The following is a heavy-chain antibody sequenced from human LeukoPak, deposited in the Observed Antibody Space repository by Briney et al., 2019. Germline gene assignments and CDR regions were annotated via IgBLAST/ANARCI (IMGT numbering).Heavy chain of an antibody. CDR3: ARPNITSYYDSRGYDAFDV. CDR1: GYRLNAYW. V-gene: IGHV5-51*01. Sequence: GESLKISCKGSGYRLNAYWIAWVRQMPGKGLEWMGITYPDDSDTRYSPSFQGQVTISADKSVRTAYLQWSSLKASDTAMYYCARPNITSYYDSRGYDAFDVWGQGTMVTVSS. D-gene: IGHD3-22*01. J-gene: IGHJ3*01. CDR2: TYPDDSDT.